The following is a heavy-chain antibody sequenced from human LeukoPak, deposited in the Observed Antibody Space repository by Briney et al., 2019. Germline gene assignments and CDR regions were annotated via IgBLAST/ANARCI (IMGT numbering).Heavy chain of an antibody. J-gene: IGHJ3*02. CDR3: AREAGRGDAFDI. CDR1: GYSFSSNW. D-gene: IGHD3-10*01. V-gene: IGHV5-51*01. CDR2: IYPGDSDI. Sequence: GESLKISCKCSGYSFSSNWIGWVRQLPGKGLEWMGIIYPGDSDIRYSPSFQGQVTISADKSISTAYLQWSSLKASDTAMYYCAREAGRGDAFDIWAQGTMVTVSS.